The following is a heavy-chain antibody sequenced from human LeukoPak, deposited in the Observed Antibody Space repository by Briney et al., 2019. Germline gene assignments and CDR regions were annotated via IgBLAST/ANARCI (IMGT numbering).Heavy chain of an antibody. CDR1: GFTFSSYA. D-gene: IGHD3-10*01. Sequence: PGGSLRLSCAASGFTFSSYAMHWVRQAPGKGLEYVSAISSNGGNSYYANSVKGRFTISRDNSKNTLYLQMGSVRAEDMAVYYCARDQVYYYGSGSYMHWFDPWGQGTLVTVSS. CDR2: ISSNGGNS. V-gene: IGHV3-64*01. J-gene: IGHJ5*02. CDR3: ARDQVYYYGSGSYMHWFDP.